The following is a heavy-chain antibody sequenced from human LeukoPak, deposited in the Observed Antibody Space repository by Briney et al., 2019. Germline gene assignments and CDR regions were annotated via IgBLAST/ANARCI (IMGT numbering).Heavy chain of an antibody. CDR1: GFSLSRYG. V-gene: IGHV3-30*18. Sequence: GGSLRLSCAASGFSLSRYGMHWVRQAPGKGPEWVAVISYDGSNKYYGDSVKGRFTISRDHSKNTVYLQMNSLREEDTAVYYCVKGQGGYYYGMDGWGRGPTVTVS. CDR2: ISYDGSNK. J-gene: IGHJ6*02. CDR3: VKGQGGYYYGMDG.